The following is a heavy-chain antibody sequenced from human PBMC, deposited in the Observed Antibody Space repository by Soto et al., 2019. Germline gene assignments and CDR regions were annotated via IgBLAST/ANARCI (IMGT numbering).Heavy chain of an antibody. CDR3: ANYPTTVSSDY. Sequence: QVQLQESGPGLVKPSETLSLTCTVSGGSVSCGSYYWSWIRQPPGKGLEWIGYIYYSGSTNYNPSLKSRVTISVATSKNQFSLKLSSVTAADTAVYYCANYPTTVSSDYWGQGTLVTVSS. CDR1: GGSVSCGSYY. D-gene: IGHD4-17*01. J-gene: IGHJ4*02. V-gene: IGHV4-61*01. CDR2: IYYSGST.